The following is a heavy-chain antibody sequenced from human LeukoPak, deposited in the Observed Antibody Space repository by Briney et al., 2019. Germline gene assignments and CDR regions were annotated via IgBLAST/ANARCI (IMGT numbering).Heavy chain of an antibody. J-gene: IGHJ4*02. Sequence: GGSLRLSCAASGFTFSSYDMSWVRQAPGKGLEWVSRIKSDGSNTNYADSVKGRFTISRDNAKNTLYLQMNSLRAEDTAMYYCARSQYSSDVDYWGQGTLVTVSS. CDR2: IKSDGSNT. D-gene: IGHD6-19*01. V-gene: IGHV3-74*01. CDR1: GFTFSSYD. CDR3: ARSQYSSDVDY.